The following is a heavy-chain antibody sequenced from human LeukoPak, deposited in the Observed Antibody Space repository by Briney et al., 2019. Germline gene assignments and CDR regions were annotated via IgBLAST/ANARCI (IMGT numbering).Heavy chain of an antibody. V-gene: IGHV3-30*02. D-gene: IGHD1-26*01. CDR3: ARMTGSSADY. CDR2: IRYDGSNK. CDR1: GFTFSSYG. Sequence: RGSLRLSCAASGFTFSSYGMHWVRQAPGKGLEWVAFIRYDGSNKYYADSVKGRFTISRDNSKNTLYLQMDSLRTEDTAVYYCARMTGSSADYWGQGTLVTVSS. J-gene: IGHJ4*02.